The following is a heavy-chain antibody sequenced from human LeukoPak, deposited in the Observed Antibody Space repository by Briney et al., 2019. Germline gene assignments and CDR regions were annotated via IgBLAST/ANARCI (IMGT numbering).Heavy chain of an antibody. CDR2: INPNSGGT. J-gene: IGHJ6*02. V-gene: IGHV1-2*02. CDR1: GYTFTGYY. CDR3: AAAVPRPPYYYFGMDV. Sequence: ASVKVSCKASGYTFTGYYMHWVRQAPGQGLEWMGWINPNSGGTNYAQKFQGRVTMTRDTSISTAYMEMSRLRSDDTAVYYCAAAVPRPPYYYFGMDVWGQGTTVTVSS. D-gene: IGHD6-13*01.